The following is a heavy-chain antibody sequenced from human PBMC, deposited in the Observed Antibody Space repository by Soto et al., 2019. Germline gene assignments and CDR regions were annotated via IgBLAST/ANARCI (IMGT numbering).Heavy chain of an antibody. D-gene: IGHD1-26*01. J-gene: IGHJ4*02. CDR3: AAESAYGGNPLAFLY. Sequence: QVQLVQSGAEVKRPGSSVRVSCKASEDTFSSYAISWVRQAPGQGLDWMGGTIPFFNTPNYAKKFQGRVTITADESTSTAYMELSSLRSEDTAIYYCAAESAYGGNPLAFLYWGQGTLVTVSS. V-gene: IGHV1-69*01. CDR1: EDTFSSYA. CDR2: TIPFFNTP.